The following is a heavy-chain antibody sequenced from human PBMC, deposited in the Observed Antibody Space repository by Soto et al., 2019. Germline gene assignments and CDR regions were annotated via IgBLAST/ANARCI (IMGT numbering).Heavy chain of an antibody. D-gene: IGHD3-22*01. J-gene: IGHJ4*02. CDR1: GFTFSSYA. CDR2: ISGGGAGT. CDR3: AQANIPTYYYDSSGFYGFDC. Sequence: EVQLLESGGDLVQPGGSLRLSCAASGFTFSSYAMSWVRQAPGKGLEWVSAISGGGAGTYYADSVKGRFSISRDNSEKTLYLQMNSLRAEDTAVYYCAQANIPTYYYDSSGFYGFDCWGQGTLVTVSS. V-gene: IGHV3-23*01.